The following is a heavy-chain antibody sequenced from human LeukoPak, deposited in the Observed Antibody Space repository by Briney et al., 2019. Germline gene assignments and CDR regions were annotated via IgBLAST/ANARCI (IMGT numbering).Heavy chain of an antibody. V-gene: IGHV4-39*07. J-gene: IGHJ4*02. CDR3: ARGLDAKLRYFDWLFFDY. CDR2: IYYSGST. CDR1: GGSISSSSYY. Sequence: PSETLSLTCTVSGGSISSSSYYWGWIRQPPGKGLEWIGSIYYSGSTYYNPSLKSRVTISVDTSKNQFSLKLSSVTAADTAVYYCARGLDAKLRYFDWLFFDYWGQGTLVTVSS. D-gene: IGHD3-9*01.